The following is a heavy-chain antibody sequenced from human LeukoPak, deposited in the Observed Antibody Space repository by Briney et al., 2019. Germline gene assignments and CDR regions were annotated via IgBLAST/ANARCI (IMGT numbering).Heavy chain of an antibody. J-gene: IGHJ4*02. Sequence: GGSLRLSCAASGFTFSSYEMNWVRQAPGKGLEWVSVISDSGTLTYYADSVKGRFTVSRDNSKNTLFLQMNSLRAEDTAIYYCAKDARRTNGWYFFDSWGPGTLVTVSS. CDR2: ISDSGTLT. D-gene: IGHD2-15*01. V-gene: IGHV3-23*01. CDR3: AKDARRTNGWYFFDS. CDR1: GFTFSSYE.